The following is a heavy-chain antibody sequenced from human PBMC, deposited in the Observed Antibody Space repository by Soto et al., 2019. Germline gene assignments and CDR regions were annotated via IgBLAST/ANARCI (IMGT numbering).Heavy chain of an antibody. CDR2: ISAYNGNT. J-gene: IGHJ6*03. CDR1: GYTFTSYG. Sequence: ASVKVSCKASGYTFTSYGISWVRQAPGQGLEWMGWISAYNGNTNYAQKLQGRVTMTKDTSKSTAYMELRSLRSDDTAVYYCARDPVGRNTVTLYYYYYYMDVWGKGTTVTVS. V-gene: IGHV1-18*01. CDR3: ARDPVGRNTVTLYYYYYYMDV. D-gene: IGHD4-4*01.